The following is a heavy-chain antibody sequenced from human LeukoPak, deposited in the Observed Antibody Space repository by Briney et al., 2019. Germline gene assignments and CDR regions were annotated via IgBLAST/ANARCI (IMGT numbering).Heavy chain of an antibody. CDR2: ISGSGGST. V-gene: IGHV3-23*01. CDR1: GFTFSSYW. D-gene: IGHD2-15*01. CDR3: AKGTLVAAIRANAFDP. Sequence: PGGSLRLSCAASGFTFSSYWMSWVRQAPGKGLEWVSAISGSGGSTYYADSVKGRFTISRDNSKNTLYLQMNSLRAEDTAVYYCAKGTLVAAIRANAFDPWGQGTLVTVSS. J-gene: IGHJ5*02.